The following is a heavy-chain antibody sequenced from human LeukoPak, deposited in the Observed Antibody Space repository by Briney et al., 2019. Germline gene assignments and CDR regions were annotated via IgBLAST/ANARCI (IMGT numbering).Heavy chain of an antibody. Sequence: SETLSLTCTVSGGSISDYFWSWIRQSPGKGLEWIGYIQYSGSTNYNPSFKSRVSISVDTSKNQFSLKLSSVTAADTAVYYCAKAKQLAASPDYWGQGTLVAVSS. CDR1: GGSISDYF. D-gene: IGHD6-13*01. V-gene: IGHV4-59*01. CDR3: AKAKQLAASPDY. CDR2: IQYSGST. J-gene: IGHJ4*02.